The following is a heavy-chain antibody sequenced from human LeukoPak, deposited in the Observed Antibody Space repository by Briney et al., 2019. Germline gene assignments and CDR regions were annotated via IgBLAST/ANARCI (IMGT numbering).Heavy chain of an antibody. Sequence: SETLSLTCAVSGGSISSNSYYWGWIRQPPGKGLEWIGSIYYSGSTYYNPSLKTRVTISLDKSKNQFSLRLSSVTAADTAVYYCARDRFGGSSSWYGFDPWGQGTLVTVSS. V-gene: IGHV4-39*07. D-gene: IGHD6-13*01. CDR1: GGSISSNSYY. CDR2: IYYSGST. CDR3: ARDRFGGSSSWYGFDP. J-gene: IGHJ5*02.